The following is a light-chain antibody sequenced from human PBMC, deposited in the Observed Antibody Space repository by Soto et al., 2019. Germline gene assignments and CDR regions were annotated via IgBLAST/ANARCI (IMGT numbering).Light chain of an antibody. J-gene: IGKJ2*01. V-gene: IGKV2-24*01. Sequence: DIVLTQTPLSSPVTLGQPASISCRSSQGLLHTDGNTYLSWLQQRPGQPPRLLIYKVSNRFSGVPDRFSGSGAGRDFKLKSSRVEDEDVGVYYCMQVTLAPFTLGQGTKLEI. CDR1: QGLLHTDGNTY. CDR2: KVS. CDR3: MQVTLAPFT.